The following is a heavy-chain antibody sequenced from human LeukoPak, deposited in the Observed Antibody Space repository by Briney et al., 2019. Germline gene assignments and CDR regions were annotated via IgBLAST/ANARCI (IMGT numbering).Heavy chain of an antibody. CDR1: GGAFSSYA. CDR3: ARYGDFGFDY. Sequence: SVKVSCKASGGAFSSYAISWVRQAPGQGLEWMGRIIPIFGTANYAQKFQGRVTITTDESTSTAYMELSSLRSEDTAVYYCARYGDFGFDYWGQGTLVTVSS. D-gene: IGHD4-17*01. V-gene: IGHV1-69*05. CDR2: IIPIFGTA. J-gene: IGHJ4*02.